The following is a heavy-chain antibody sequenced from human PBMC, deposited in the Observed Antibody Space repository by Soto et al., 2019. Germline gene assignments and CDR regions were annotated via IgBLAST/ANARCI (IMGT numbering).Heavy chain of an antibody. CDR2: ISYDGSNK. CDR3: ARDLRYGWNYYYYHGMDV. Sequence: GGSLRLSCAASGFTFSSYAMHWVRQAPGKGLEWVAVISYDGSNKYYADSVKGRFTISRDNSKNTLYLQMNSLRAEDTAVYYCARDLRYGWNYYYYHGMDVWGQGTTVTVSS. CDR1: GFTFSSYA. J-gene: IGHJ6*02. D-gene: IGHD1-1*01. V-gene: IGHV3-30-3*01.